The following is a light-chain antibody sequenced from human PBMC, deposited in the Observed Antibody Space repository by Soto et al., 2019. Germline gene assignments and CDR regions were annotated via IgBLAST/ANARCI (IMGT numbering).Light chain of an antibody. Sequence: DIQMTQSPSSLSAYVGDRVTITCRASQGISNYLAWYQQKPGKVPKFLIYAASTLQPGVSSRFSGSGSGTDFTLAISRLQPEDVATYYCGKYHSAPFTCGRGTKVDIK. CDR1: QGISNY. J-gene: IGKJ3*01. CDR3: GKYHSAPFT. CDR2: AAS. V-gene: IGKV1-27*01.